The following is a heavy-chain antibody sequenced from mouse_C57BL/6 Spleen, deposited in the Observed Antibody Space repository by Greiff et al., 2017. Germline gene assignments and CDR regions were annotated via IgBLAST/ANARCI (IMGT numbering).Heavy chain of an antibody. CDR3: ARGDYGSYFDY. J-gene: IGHJ2*01. D-gene: IGHD1-1*01. CDR1: GYTFTSYW. V-gene: IGHV1-64*01. Sequence: VQLQQPGAELVKPGASVKLSCKASGYTFTSYWMHWVKQRPGQGLEWIGMIHPNSGSTKYNEKFKSKATLTVDKSSSTAYMQLSSLTSEDSAVYYCARGDYGSYFDYWGQGTTLTVSS. CDR2: IHPNSGST.